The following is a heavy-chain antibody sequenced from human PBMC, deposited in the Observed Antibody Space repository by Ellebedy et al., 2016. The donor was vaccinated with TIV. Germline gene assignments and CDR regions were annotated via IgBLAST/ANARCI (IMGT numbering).Heavy chain of an antibody. CDR2: IKQDGSEK. CDR1: GLTFRSYW. Sequence: GESLKISXAASGLTFRSYWMSWVRQAPGKGLEWVANIKQDGSEKYYVDSVKGRFTISRDNAKNSLYLQMNSLRVEDRAVYYCARDNLGDYFFDHWGQGTLVTVSS. CDR3: ARDNLGDYFFDH. J-gene: IGHJ4*02. D-gene: IGHD2-21*02. V-gene: IGHV3-7*01.